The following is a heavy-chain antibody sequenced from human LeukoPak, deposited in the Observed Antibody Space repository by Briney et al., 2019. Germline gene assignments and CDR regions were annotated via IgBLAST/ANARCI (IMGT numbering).Heavy chain of an antibody. J-gene: IGHJ4*02. CDR3: ARGENYSGSGIFDF. CDR1: GYSISSAYF. CDR2: IYHSGST. D-gene: IGHD3-10*01. V-gene: IGHV4-38-2*01. Sequence: SETLSLTCAVSGYSISSAYFWGWARPPPGQGLEWLATIYHSGSTSYNPALRGRVSVSIDTSGNQFSLKLTSVTAADTAMYFCARGENYSGSGIFDFWGQGTLVTVSS.